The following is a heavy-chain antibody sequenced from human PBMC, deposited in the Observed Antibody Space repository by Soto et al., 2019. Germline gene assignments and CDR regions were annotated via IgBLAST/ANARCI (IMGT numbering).Heavy chain of an antibody. Sequence: PGGSLRLSCTASGFTFNHYAMSWVRQAPGKGLEWVSAVSGRGGSTKYADPVKGRFIISRDNSNSTLYLQMDSLRGEDTAVYYCAKDSTVTTSLYFYYYGFDVWGQGTTVTVSS. D-gene: IGHD4-17*01. CDR2: VSGRGGST. CDR1: GFTFNHYA. CDR3: AKDSTVTTSLYFYYYGFDV. V-gene: IGHV3-23*01. J-gene: IGHJ6*02.